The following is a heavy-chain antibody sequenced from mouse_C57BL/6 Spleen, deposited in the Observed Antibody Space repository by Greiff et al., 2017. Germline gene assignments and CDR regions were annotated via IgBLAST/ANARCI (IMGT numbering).Heavy chain of an antibody. D-gene: IGHD1-1*01. CDR2: IYPSDSET. CDR1: GYTFTSYW. Sequence: QVHVKQPGAELVRPGSSVKLSCKASGYTFTSYWMDWVKQRPGQGLEWIGNIYPSDSETHYNQKFKDKATLTVDKSSSTAYMQLSSLTSEDSAVYYCARGGSSLYYAMDYWGQGTSVTVSS. CDR3: ARGGSSLYYAMDY. J-gene: IGHJ4*01. V-gene: IGHV1-61*01.